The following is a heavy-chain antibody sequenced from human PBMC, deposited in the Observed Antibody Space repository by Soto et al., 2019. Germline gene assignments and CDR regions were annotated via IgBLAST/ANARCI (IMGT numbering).Heavy chain of an antibody. Sequence: GGSLRLSCSASGFTFSTYTMHWVRQAPGKGLEYVSSIISNGGKTYYADSVKGRFSIPRDNSKNTVYLQMSSLRAEDTAVYYCVKVSLGTYYYFDSWGQGTLVTVSS. CDR3: VKVSLGTYYYFDS. CDR2: IISNGGKT. D-gene: IGHD1-26*01. CDR1: GFTFSTYT. J-gene: IGHJ4*02. V-gene: IGHV3-64D*06.